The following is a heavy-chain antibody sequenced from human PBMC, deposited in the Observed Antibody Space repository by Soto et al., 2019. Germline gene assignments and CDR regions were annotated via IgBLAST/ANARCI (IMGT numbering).Heavy chain of an antibody. J-gene: IGHJ3*02. CDR1: GGSISSGGYS. Sequence: SETLSLTCAVSGGSISSGGYSWSWIRQPPGKGLEWIGYIYHSGSTYYNPSLKSRVTISVDRSKNQFSLKLSSVTAADTAVYYCARTRIPNAFDIWGQGTMVTVSS. CDR2: IYHSGST. V-gene: IGHV4-30-2*01. CDR3: ARTRIPNAFDI. D-gene: IGHD3-10*01.